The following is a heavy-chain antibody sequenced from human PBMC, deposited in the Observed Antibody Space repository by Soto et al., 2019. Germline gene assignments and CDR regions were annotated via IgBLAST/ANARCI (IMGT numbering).Heavy chain of an antibody. CDR1: GYSFTSYW. Sequence: GESLKISCKGSGYSFTSYWISWVRQMPGKGLEWMGRIDPSDSYTNYSPSFQGHVTISADKSISTAYLQWSSLKASDTAMYYCARSLTYYYDSGGSSPFDFWGQGILVTVSS. V-gene: IGHV5-10-1*01. J-gene: IGHJ4*02. CDR2: IDPSDSYT. D-gene: IGHD3-22*01. CDR3: ARSLTYYYDSGGSSPFDF.